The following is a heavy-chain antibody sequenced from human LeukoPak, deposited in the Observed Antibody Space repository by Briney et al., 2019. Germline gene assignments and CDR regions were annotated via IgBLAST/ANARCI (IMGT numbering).Heavy chain of an antibody. CDR3: ARGLRSGAARPRYYYYMDV. D-gene: IGHD6-6*01. Sequence: ASVKVSCKASGYTFTSYDINWVRQATGQELEWMGWMNPNSGNTGYAQKFQGRVTITRNTSISTAYMELSSLRSEDTAVYYCARGLRSGAARPRYYYYMDVWGKGTTVTVSS. J-gene: IGHJ6*03. CDR1: GYTFTSYD. CDR2: MNPNSGNT. V-gene: IGHV1-8*03.